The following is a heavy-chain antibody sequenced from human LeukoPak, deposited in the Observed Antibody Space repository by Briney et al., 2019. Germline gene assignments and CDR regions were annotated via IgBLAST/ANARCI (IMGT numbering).Heavy chain of an antibody. J-gene: IGHJ4*02. CDR2: IYYSGST. CDR3: AIPPYDILTGYYLY. CDR1: GGSISSSSYY. Sequence: HSETLSLTCTVSGGSISSSSYYWGWIRQPPGKGLEWIGSIYYSGSTYYNPSLKSRVTISVDTSKNQFSLKLSSVTAADTAVYYCAIPPYDILTGYYLYWGQGTLVTVSS. V-gene: IGHV4-39*01. D-gene: IGHD3-9*01.